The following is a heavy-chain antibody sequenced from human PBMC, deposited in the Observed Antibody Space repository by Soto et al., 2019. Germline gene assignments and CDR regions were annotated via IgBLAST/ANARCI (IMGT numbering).Heavy chain of an antibody. CDR3: TTWVDARGYYYYYMDV. J-gene: IGHJ6*03. CDR1: GFTFSNAW. V-gene: IGHV3-15*01. Sequence: PGGFLRLSCAASGFTFSNAWMSWVRQAPGKGLEWVGRIKSKTDGGTTDYAAPVKGRFTISRDDSKNTLYLQMNSLKTEDTAVYYCTTWVDARGYYYYYMDVWGKGTTVTVSS. D-gene: IGHD2-8*01. CDR2: IKSKTDGGTT.